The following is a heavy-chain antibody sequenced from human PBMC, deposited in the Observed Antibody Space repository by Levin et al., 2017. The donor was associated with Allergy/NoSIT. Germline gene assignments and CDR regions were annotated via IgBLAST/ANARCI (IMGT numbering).Heavy chain of an antibody. J-gene: IGHJ6*03. D-gene: IGHD2-15*01. CDR1: GFTFSSYS. CDR3: ARYCSGGSCQPNYYYMDV. Sequence: GESLKISCAASGFTFSSYSMNWVRQAPGKGLEWVSSISSSSSYIYYADSVKGRFTISRDNAKNSLYLQMNSLRAEDTAVYYCARYCSGGSCQPNYYYMDVWGKGTTVTVSS. CDR2: ISSSSSYI. V-gene: IGHV3-21*01.